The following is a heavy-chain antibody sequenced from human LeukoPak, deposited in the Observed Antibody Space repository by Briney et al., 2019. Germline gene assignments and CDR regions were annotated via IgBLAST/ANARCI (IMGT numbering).Heavy chain of an antibody. CDR2: IYYSGST. CDR3: AKAGVRYFDSSGLYAFDF. V-gene: IGHV4-39*01. CDR1: GGSISSTSYY. Sequence: PSETLSLTCAVSGGSISSTSYYWARIRQPPGTGLEWIGTIYYSGSTYHNPSLKSRVTMSVDTSRNQFSLKLSSVDAADTAVYYCAKAGVRYFDSSGLYAFDFWGQGTTVTVSS. J-gene: IGHJ3*01. D-gene: IGHD3-22*01.